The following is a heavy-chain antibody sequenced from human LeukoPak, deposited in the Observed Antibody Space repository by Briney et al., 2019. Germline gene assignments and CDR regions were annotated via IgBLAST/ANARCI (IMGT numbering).Heavy chain of an antibody. CDR1: GGSFSGYY. J-gene: IGHJ4*02. D-gene: IGHD3-22*01. V-gene: IGHV4-34*01. CDR2: INHSGST. CDR3: ARRRARNGYFYFDY. Sequence: SETLSLTCAVYGGSFSGYYWSWIRQPPGKGLEWIGEINHSGSTNYNPSLKSRVTISVDTSKNQFSLKLSSVTAADTAVYYCARRRARNGYFYFDYWGQGTLVTVSS.